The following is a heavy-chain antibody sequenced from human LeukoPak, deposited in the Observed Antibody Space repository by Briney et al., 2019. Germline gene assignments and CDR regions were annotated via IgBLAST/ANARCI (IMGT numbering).Heavy chain of an antibody. CDR1: GGSVTSQF. CDR2: THYSRGT. V-gene: IGHV4-59*02. CDR3: ARFSSDSSDCDTTSCSLTY. D-gene: IGHD2-15*01. J-gene: IGHJ4*02. Sequence: SETLSLTCSVSGGSVTSQFWSWIRQPPGKGLTFIGHTHYSRGTTYNPSLRGRVSMSLDASKNQFSLEMSSLTATDTAVYYCARFSSDSSDCDTTSCSLTYWGQGILVTVSS.